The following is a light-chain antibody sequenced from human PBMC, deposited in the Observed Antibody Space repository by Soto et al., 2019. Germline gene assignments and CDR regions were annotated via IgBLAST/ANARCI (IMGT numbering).Light chain of an antibody. CDR3: QHYGTSPGT. CDR1: QSVSSN. V-gene: IGKV3-20*01. J-gene: IGKJ5*01. Sequence: EIVMTQSPATLSVSPGERATLSCRASQSVSSNLAWYQQKPGQAPRLLIFAASNRATGIPDRFSGSGSGTDFTLTISRLEPEDFAVYYCQHYGTSPGTFGQGTRLEI. CDR2: AAS.